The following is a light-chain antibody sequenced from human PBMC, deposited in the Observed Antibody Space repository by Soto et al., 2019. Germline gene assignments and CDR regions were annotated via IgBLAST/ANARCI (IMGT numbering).Light chain of an antibody. V-gene: IGLV1-40*01. J-gene: IGLJ3*02. Sequence: QSVLTQPPSVSGAPGQRVTISCTGSSSNIGAGYDVHWYQQLPGTAPKLLIYGNSNRPSGVPDRFSGSKSGTSASLAITRLQAEDEADYYCQSYDSSLSGFWVFGGGTKVTVL. CDR3: QSYDSSLSGFWV. CDR2: GNS. CDR1: SSNIGAGYD.